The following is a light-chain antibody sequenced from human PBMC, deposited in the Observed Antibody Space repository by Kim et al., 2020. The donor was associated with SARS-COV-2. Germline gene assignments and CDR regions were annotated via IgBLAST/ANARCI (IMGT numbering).Light chain of an antibody. Sequence: APGEPATLSCMSSQSVSRTYLAWYQQKSGQAPRLLIFGASNRAIGIPGRFSGSGSGTDFTLTISRLEPEDFAVYFCQQSGNSPPTFGQGTKVDIK. J-gene: IGKJ1*01. V-gene: IGKV3-20*01. CDR1: QSVSRTY. CDR2: GAS. CDR3: QQSGNSPPT.